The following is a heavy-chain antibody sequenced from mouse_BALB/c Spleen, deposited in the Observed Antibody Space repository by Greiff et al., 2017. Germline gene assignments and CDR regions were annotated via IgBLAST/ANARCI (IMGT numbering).Heavy chain of an antibody. V-gene: IGHV14-3*02. J-gene: IGHJ4*01. D-gene: IGHD3-2*01. CDR2: IDPANGNT. Sequence: VQLKQSGAELVKPGASVKLSCTASGFNIKDTYMHWVKQRPEQGLEWIGRIDPANGNTKYDPKFQGKATITADTSSNTAYLQLSSLTSEDTAVYYCARRTARATDAMDYWGQGTSVTVSS. CDR3: ARRTARATDAMDY. CDR1: GFNIKDTY.